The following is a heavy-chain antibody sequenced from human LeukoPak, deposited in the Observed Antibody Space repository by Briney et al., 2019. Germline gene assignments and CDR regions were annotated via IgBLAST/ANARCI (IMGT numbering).Heavy chain of an antibody. V-gene: IGHV3-23*01. D-gene: IGHD5-12*01. Sequence: GGSLRLSCAASGFTFSSYAMSWVRQAPGKGLEWVSAISGSGGSTYYVDSVKGRFTISRDNSKNTLYLQMNSLRAEDTAAYYCAKDVTRYSGYDLVFDYWGQGTLVTVSS. CDR1: GFTFSSYA. CDR3: AKDVTRYSGYDLVFDY. J-gene: IGHJ4*02. CDR2: ISGSGGST.